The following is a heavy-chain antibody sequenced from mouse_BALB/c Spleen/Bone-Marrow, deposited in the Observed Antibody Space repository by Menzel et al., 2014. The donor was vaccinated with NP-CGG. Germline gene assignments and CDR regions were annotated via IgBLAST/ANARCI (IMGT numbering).Heavy chain of an antibody. CDR2: IYPGNSDT. V-gene: IGHV1-5*01. D-gene: IGHD1-1*01. CDR1: GYTFTSYW. J-gene: IGHJ4*01. CDR3: TRYPYYYGSRNYYAMDY. Sequence: EVQVVESGTVLARPGASVKMSCKASGYTFTSYWMHWVKQRPGQGQEWIGAIYPGNSDTSYNQKFKGKAKLTAVTSTSTAYMELSSLTNEDSAVYYCTRYPYYYGSRNYYAMDYWGQGTSVTVSS.